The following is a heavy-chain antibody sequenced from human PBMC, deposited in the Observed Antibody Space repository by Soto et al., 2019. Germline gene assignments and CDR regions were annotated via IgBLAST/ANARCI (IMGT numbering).Heavy chain of an antibody. Sequence: QVQLVQSGAEVKKPGSSVKVSCKASGGTFSSYTISWVRQAPGQGLEWMGRISPILGIANYAQKYQGRVTITADKSTSTAYMELSSLRSEDTAVYYCARGSGRLDRTLCAFDIWGQGSMVTVSS. CDR2: ISPILGIA. J-gene: IGHJ3*02. CDR1: GGTFSSYT. CDR3: ARGSGRLDRTLCAFDI. V-gene: IGHV1-69*02. D-gene: IGHD3-10*01.